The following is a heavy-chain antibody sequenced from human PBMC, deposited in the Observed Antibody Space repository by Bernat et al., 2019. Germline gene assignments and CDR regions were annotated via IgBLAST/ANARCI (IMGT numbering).Heavy chain of an antibody. Sequence: QVQLVESGGGVVQPGRSLRLSCAASGFTFSSYGMHWVRQAPGKGLEWVAVISYDGSNKYYADSVKGRFTISRDNSKNTLYLQMNSLRAEDTAVYYWANAVRQGELGSYLDTWGQGTWATVSS. CDR3: ANAVRQGELGSYLDT. J-gene: IGHJ4*02. D-gene: IGHD1-26*01. V-gene: IGHV3-30*18. CDR2: ISYDGSNK. CDR1: GFTFSSYG.